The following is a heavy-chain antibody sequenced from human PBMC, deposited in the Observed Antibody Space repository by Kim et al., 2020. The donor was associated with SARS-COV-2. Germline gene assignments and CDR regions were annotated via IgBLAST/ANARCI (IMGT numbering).Heavy chain of an antibody. J-gene: IGHJ6*02. Sequence: ASVKVSCKASGYTFTSYGISWVRQAPGQGLEWMGWISAYNGNTNYAQKLQGRVTMTTDTSTSTAYMELRSLRSDDTAVYYCARVDFWSGYPGYGMDVWGQGTTVTVSS. CDR2: ISAYNGNT. V-gene: IGHV1-18*04. CDR3: ARVDFWSGYPGYGMDV. CDR1: GYTFTSYG. D-gene: IGHD3-3*01.